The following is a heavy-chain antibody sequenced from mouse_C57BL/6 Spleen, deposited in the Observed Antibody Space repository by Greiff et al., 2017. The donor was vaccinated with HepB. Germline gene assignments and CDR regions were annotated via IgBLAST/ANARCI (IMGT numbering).Heavy chain of an antibody. D-gene: IGHD1-1*01. CDR2: IDPEDGET. V-gene: IGHV14-2*01. CDR3: ALPLYGSSYGDYAMDY. CDR1: GFNIKDYY. J-gene: IGHJ4*01. Sequence: VHVKQSGAELVKPGASVKLSCTASGFNIKDYYMHWVKQRTEQGLEWIGRIDPEDGETKYAPKFQGKATITADTSSNTAYLQLSSLTSEDTAVYYCALPLYGSSYGDYAMDYWGQGTSVTVSS.